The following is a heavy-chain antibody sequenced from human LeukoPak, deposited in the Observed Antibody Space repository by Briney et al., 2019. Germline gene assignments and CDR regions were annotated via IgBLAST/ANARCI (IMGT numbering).Heavy chain of an antibody. D-gene: IGHD6-19*01. CDR3: ARDLKRGYSSGRYSWGTGSSNDY. V-gene: IGHV1-18*01. CDR1: GYTFTSYG. Sequence: EASVTVSCKASGYTFTSYGISWVRQAPGQGLEWMGWISGYNGNTNYAQQKLQGRVTMTTDTSTSTAYMELRSLRSDDTAVYYCARDLKRGYSSGRYSWGTGSSNDYWGQGTLVTVSS. CDR2: ISGYNGNT. J-gene: IGHJ4*02.